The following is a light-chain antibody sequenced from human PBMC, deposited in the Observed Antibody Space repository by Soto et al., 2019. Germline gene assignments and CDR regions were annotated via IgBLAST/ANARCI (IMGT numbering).Light chain of an antibody. CDR1: QSISSN. CDR3: QQYDNWPRT. CDR2: GAS. Sequence: EIVMTQAPATLSVSPGERDTLSCRASQSISSNLAWYQQKPGQAPRLLMYGASTRAPGIPARFSGSGSGTEFTLTISSLQSEDFAVYYCQQYDNWPRTFGQGTNVEIK. V-gene: IGKV3-15*01. J-gene: IGKJ1*01.